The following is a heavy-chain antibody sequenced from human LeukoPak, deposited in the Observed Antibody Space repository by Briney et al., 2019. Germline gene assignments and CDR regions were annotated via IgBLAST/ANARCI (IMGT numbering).Heavy chain of an antibody. V-gene: IGHV3-11*06. J-gene: IGHJ4*02. CDR1: GFTFSDYC. CDR2: ISSSNSYT. CDR3: VRTGPGELGY. Sequence: PGGSLRLSCAASGFTFSDYCMSWIRQAPGKGLEWVSYISSSNSYTNYADSVKGRFTISRDNAKNSLYLQMNSLGAEDTAVYYCVRTGPGELGYWGQGTLVTVSS. D-gene: IGHD6-13*01.